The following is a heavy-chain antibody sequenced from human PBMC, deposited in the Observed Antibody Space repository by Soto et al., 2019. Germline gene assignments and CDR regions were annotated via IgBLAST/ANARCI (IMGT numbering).Heavy chain of an antibody. CDR1: GCTFSSYA. J-gene: IGHJ4*02. D-gene: IGHD5-12*01. CDR2: IIPIFGTA. V-gene: IGHV1-69*13. Sequence: SGKVSCKASGCTFSSYAISWVRQAPGQGLEWMGGIIPIFGTANYAQKFQGRVTITADESTSTAYMELSSLRSEDTAVYYCAREDLELATRFDYWRQGTRLTV. CDR3: AREDLELATRFDY.